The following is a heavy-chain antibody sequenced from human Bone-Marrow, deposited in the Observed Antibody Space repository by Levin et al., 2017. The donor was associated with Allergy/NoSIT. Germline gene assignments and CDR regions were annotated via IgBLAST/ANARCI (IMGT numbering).Heavy chain of an antibody. D-gene: IGHD1-1*01. CDR1: GYSFTSYW. J-gene: IGHJ6*03. CDR2: IYPGDSDT. V-gene: IGHV5-51*01. CDR3: ARCSHGTTGTTEYYYYYYMDV. Sequence: KVSCKGSGYSFTSYWIGWVRQMPGKGLEWMGIIYPGDSDTRYSPSFQGQVTISADKSISTAYLQWSSLKASDTAMNYCARCSHGTTGTTEYYYYYYMDVWGKGTTVTVSS.